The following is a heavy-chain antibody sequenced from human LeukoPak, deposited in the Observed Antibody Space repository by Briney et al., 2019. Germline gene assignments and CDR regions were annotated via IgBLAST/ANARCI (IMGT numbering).Heavy chain of an antibody. D-gene: IGHD3-3*01. CDR1: GGSLSGYY. CDR2: INHSGST. V-gene: IGHV4-34*01. CDR3: ARVGPEYYDFWSGYYTGRVYFDY. J-gene: IGHJ4*02. Sequence: SETLSLTCSVYGGSLSGYYWSWIRQPPGKGLEWIGEINHSGSTNYNPSLKSRVTISADTSKNQFSLKLSSVTAADTAVYYCARVGPEYYDFWSGYYTGRVYFDYWGQGTLVTVSS.